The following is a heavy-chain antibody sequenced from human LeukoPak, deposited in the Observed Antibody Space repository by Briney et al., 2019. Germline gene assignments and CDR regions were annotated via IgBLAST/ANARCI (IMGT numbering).Heavy chain of an antibody. D-gene: IGHD5-12*01. CDR2: ISSSSSYI. V-gene: IGHV3-21*01. Sequence: PGGSLRLSCAASGFTFSSYSMNWVRQAPGKGLEWASSISSSSSYIYYADSVKGRFTISRDNSRNTLSLQMNSLRAEDTAVYYCAKRATDDALDIWGRGTMVTVSS. J-gene: IGHJ3*02. CDR3: AKRATDDALDI. CDR1: GFTFSSYS.